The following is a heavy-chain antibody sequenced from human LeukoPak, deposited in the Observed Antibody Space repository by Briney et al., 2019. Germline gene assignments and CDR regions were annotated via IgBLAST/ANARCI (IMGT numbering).Heavy chain of an antibody. D-gene: IGHD3-3*01. V-gene: IGHV1-69*13. CDR1: GGTLSSYA. CDR3: ARDRSAIFGYFDY. Sequence: SVKVSCKASGGTLSSYAISWVRQAPGQGLEWMGGIIPIFGTANYAQKFQGRVTITADESTSTAYMELSSLRSEDTAVYYCARDRSAIFGYFDYWGQGTLVTVSS. J-gene: IGHJ4*02. CDR2: IIPIFGTA.